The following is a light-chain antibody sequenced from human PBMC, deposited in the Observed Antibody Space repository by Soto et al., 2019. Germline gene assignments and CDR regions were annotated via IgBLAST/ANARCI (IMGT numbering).Light chain of an antibody. V-gene: IGLV3-1*01. CDR3: QAWDSRTAL. J-gene: IGLJ3*02. CDR2: QDT. Sequence: SYELTQPPSVSVSPGQTASITCSGEKLGDKYASWYQQKPGQSPVLVIYQDTKRPSGIPERFSGSNSGNTATLTISGTQAMDEADYYCQAWDSRTALFGGGTKLTVL. CDR1: KLGDKY.